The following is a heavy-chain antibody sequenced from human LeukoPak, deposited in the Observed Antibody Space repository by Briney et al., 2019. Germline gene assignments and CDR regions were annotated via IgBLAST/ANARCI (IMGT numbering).Heavy chain of an antibody. CDR2: IYYSGGT. D-gene: IGHD2-15*01. J-gene: IGHJ5*02. Sequence: PSETLSLTCNVSGASISSYYWSWIRQSPGKGLEWIAYIYYSGGTKYNPSLQSRVTISLDTSKNQVSLKLSSVTAADTAVYYCAQDIPIEQVQGLGPGSWGQGTLVTVSS. CDR1: GASISSYY. CDR3: AQDIPIEQVQGLGPGS. V-gene: IGHV4-59*08.